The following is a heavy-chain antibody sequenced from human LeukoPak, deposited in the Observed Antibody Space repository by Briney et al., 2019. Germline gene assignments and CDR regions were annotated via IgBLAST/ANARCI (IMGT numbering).Heavy chain of an antibody. CDR3: ARAGYYYYYGMDV. J-gene: IGHJ6*02. D-gene: IGHD7-27*01. CDR1: GFTVSSNY. CDR2: IYSGGST. V-gene: IGHV3-53*01. Sequence: SGGSLRLSCAASGFTVSSNYMSWVRQAPGKGLEWVSVIYSGGSTYYADSVKGRFTISRDNSKNTLYPQMNSLRAEDTAVYYCARAGYYYYYGMDVWGQGTTVTVSS.